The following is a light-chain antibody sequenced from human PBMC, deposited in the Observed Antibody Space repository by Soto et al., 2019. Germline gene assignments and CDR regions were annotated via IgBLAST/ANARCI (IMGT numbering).Light chain of an antibody. CDR3: SSYTSRSTPVA. J-gene: IGLJ2*01. CDR1: SSDVGGYKY. Sequence: QSALTQPASVSGSPGQSITIACTGTSSDVGGYKYVSWYQQHPGKAPKLMISDVTNRPSGVSNRFSGSKSGNTASLTISGLQAEDEGDYYCSSYTSRSTPVAFGGGTKVTVL. V-gene: IGLV2-14*03. CDR2: DVT.